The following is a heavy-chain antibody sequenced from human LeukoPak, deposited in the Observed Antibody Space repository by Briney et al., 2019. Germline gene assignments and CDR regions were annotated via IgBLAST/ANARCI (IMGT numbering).Heavy chain of an antibody. CDR2: IYTSGST. Sequence: SETLSLTCTVSGGSISSHYWSWIRQPAGKGLEWIGRIYTSGSTNYNPSLKSRVTMSVDTSKNQFSLKLTSVTAADTAVYYCARSYCSGGSCLNWFDPWGLGTLVTVSS. J-gene: IGHJ5*02. D-gene: IGHD2-15*01. V-gene: IGHV4-4*07. CDR3: ARSYCSGGSCLNWFDP. CDR1: GGSISSHY.